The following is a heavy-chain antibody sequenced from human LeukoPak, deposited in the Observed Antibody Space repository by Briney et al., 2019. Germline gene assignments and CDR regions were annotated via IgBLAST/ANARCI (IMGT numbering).Heavy chain of an antibody. CDR2: IRSKTYGGTT. Sequence: AGGSLRLSCTVSGFNFGDYAMTWFRLAPGKGLEWVGFIRSKTYGGTTEYAASVKGRFTISRDDSKGIAYLQMNSLKTEDSAVYYCTRAYGGIAATGQSSYYFGMDVWGHGTTVTVSS. D-gene: IGHD6-25*01. CDR3: TRAYGGIAATGQSSYYFGMDV. CDR1: GFNFGDYA. J-gene: IGHJ6*02. V-gene: IGHV3-49*03.